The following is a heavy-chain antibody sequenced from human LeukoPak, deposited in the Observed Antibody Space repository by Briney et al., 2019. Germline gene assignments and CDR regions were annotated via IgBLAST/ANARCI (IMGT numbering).Heavy chain of an antibody. CDR1: GYTFTGYY. CDR2: INPNSGGT. V-gene: IGHV1-2*02. Sequence: PAASVKVSCKASGYTFTGYYMHWVRQAPGQGLEWMGWINPNSGGTNYAQKFQGRVTMTRDTSISTAYMELSRLRSDDTAVYYCAREGTRGYSYGDYYYYGMDVWGQGTTVTVSS. CDR3: AREGTRGYSYGDYYYYGMDV. J-gene: IGHJ6*02. D-gene: IGHD5-18*01.